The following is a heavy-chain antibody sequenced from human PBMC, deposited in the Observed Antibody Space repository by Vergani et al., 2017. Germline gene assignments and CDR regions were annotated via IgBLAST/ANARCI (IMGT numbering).Heavy chain of an antibody. V-gene: IGHV1-69*18. J-gene: IGHJ4*02. CDR2: IIPIFGTA. CDR3: ARGAWWEPTDGGNDY. Sequence: QVQLVQSGAEVKKPGSSVKVSCKASGGTFSSYAISWVRQAPGQGLEWMGRIIPIFGTANYAQKFQGRVTITADEATSTAYMELSSLRSEDTAVYYCARGAWWEPTDGGNDYWGQGTLVTVSS. D-gene: IGHD2-15*01. CDR1: GGTFSSYA.